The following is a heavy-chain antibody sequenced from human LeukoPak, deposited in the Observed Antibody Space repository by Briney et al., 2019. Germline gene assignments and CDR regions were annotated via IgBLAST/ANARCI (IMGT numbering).Heavy chain of an antibody. CDR3: ARVLYILRYFDY. D-gene: IGHD3-9*01. CDR2: IYSDGST. V-gene: IGHV3-53*01. CDR1: VFTVSSNY. J-gene: IGHJ6*04. Sequence: GGSLRLSCAASVFTVSSNYMTWVRQAPGKGLEWVSVIYSDGSTYYADSVKGRFTISRDNSKNTLYLQMNSLRAEATALYYCARVLYILRYFDYWGKGTTVTISS.